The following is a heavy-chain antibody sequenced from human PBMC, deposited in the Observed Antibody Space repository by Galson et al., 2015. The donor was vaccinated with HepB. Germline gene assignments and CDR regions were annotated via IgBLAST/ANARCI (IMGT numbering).Heavy chain of an antibody. CDR2: IKQDGSEK. Sequence: SLRLSCAASGFTFSSSWMSWVRQAPGKGLEWVANIKQDGSEKYYVDSVKGRFTISRDNAKNSLYLQMNSLRAEDTAVYYCARDGGYCRRTSCLGLDAFDIWGQGTMVTVSS. J-gene: IGHJ3*02. D-gene: IGHD2-2*01. CDR3: ARDGGYCRRTSCLGLDAFDI. CDR1: GFTFSSSW. V-gene: IGHV3-7*01.